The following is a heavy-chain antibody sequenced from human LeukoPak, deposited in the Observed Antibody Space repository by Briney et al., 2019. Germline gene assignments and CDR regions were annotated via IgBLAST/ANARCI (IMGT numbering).Heavy chain of an antibody. J-gene: IGHJ2*01. Sequence: GGSLRLSCAVSGFTVSSNYMSWVRQAPGKGLEWVSVIYSGGNTYYADSVKGRFTISRDNSRNTLYLQMNSLRAEDTAVYYCARDWGDYGYWGRGTLVTVSS. CDR3: ARDWGDYGY. D-gene: IGHD4-17*01. CDR2: IYSGGNT. V-gene: IGHV3-53*01. CDR1: GFTVSSNY.